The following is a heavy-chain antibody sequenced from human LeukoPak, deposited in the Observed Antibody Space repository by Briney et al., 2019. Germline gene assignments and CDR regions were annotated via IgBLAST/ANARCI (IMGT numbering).Heavy chain of an antibody. CDR1: GFTFSNYA. Sequence: GRSLRLSCAASGFTFSNYAMHWVRQAPGKGLEWVAVISYDGSSKYYADSVKGRFTISRDNSKNTLYLQMNSLRAEDTAVYYCARGVDIAVVTGFDSWGQGTLVTVSS. V-gene: IGHV3-30-3*01. CDR3: ARGVDIAVVTGFDS. J-gene: IGHJ4*02. CDR2: ISYDGSSK. D-gene: IGHD5-18*01.